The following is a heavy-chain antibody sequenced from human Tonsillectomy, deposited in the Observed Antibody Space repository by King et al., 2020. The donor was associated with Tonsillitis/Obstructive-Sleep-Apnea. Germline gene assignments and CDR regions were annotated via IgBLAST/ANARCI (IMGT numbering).Heavy chain of an antibody. J-gene: IGHJ4*02. CDR1: GFTSNKFV. Sequence: VQLVESGGGVVQPGRSLRLSCVGSGFTSNKFVMHWVRQAPGKGLEWVAVISYDGGKKSYADSVKGRFTVSRDNSKNTLYLQMNSLRAEDTAVYFCAQDSARYDILTGYYGNYFDYWGQGPLVTVSS. CDR2: ISYDGGKK. CDR3: AQDSARYDILTGYYGNYFDY. V-gene: IGHV3-30*04. D-gene: IGHD3-9*01.